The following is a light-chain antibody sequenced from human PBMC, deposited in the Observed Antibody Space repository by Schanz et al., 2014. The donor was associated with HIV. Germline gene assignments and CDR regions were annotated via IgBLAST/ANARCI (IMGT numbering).Light chain of an antibody. CDR3: QQRSNGPLT. V-gene: IGKV3D-20*02. J-gene: IGKJ4*01. Sequence: EIVLTQSPATLSLSPGDRATLSCRASQSINSRYLAWYQQKPGQAPRLLIYGASSRATGIPVRFSGSGSGTEFTLTISSLQSEDFAVYYCQQRSNGPLTFGGGTKVEIK. CDR2: GAS. CDR1: QSINSRY.